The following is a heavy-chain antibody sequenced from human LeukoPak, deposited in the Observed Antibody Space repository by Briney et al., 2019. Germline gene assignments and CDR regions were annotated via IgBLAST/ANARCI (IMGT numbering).Heavy chain of an antibody. CDR3: ARQTITLILMNY. CDR1: GGSISGNSFY. V-gene: IGHV4-39*01. D-gene: IGHD3-22*01. CDR2: FYYRGNT. J-gene: IGHJ4*02. Sequence: SEXLSLTCTASGGSISGNSFYWGWVRQAPGKGLEWIGTFYYRGNTYYNPSLKSRATISGDTSKNQFSLNLKSVTAADTAIYYCARQTITLILMNYWGQGTLVTVSP.